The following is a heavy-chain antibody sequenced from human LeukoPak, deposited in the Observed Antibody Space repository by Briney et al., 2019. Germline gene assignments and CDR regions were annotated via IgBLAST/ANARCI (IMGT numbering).Heavy chain of an antibody. J-gene: IGHJ5*02. Sequence: SETLSLTCSVSGGSISNYFWNWIRQPAGKGLEWIGRIYTSESTNYKPSLKSRVTMSVDTSKNQISLTLTSVTAADTAVYYCARDRLPRGAGAWFDPWGQGILVTVSS. CDR2: IYTSEST. CDR1: GGSISNYF. V-gene: IGHV4-4*07. CDR3: ARDRLPRGAGAWFDP. D-gene: IGHD3-10*01.